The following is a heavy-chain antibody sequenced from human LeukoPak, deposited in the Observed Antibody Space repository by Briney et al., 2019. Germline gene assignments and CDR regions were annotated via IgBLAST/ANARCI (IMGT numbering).Heavy chain of an antibody. D-gene: IGHD3-9*01. V-gene: IGHV3-23*01. J-gene: IGHJ4*02. CDR3: AKDKTYYDIFIGRTDFDY. CDR2: ISGSGSGT. Sequence: PGGSLRLSCAASGFTFSSYAMSWVRQAPGKGLEWVSAISGSGSGTYYADSVKGRFTISRDNSKNTLYLQMNSLRAEDTALYYCAKDKTYYDIFIGRTDFDYWGQGTLVTVSS. CDR1: GFTFSSYA.